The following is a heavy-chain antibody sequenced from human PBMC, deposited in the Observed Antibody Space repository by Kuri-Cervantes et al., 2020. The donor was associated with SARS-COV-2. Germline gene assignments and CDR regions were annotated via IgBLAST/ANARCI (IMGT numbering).Heavy chain of an antibody. CDR1: GYTLTELS. J-gene: IGHJ2*01. CDR2: FDPEDGET. CDR3: ATTPIDYGDYQRYFDL. V-gene: IGHV1-24*01. Sequence: ASVQVSCKVSGYTLTELSMHWVRQAPGKGLEWMGGFDPEDGETIYAQKFQGRVTMTEDTSTDTAYMELSSLRSEDTAVYYCATTPIDYGDYQRYFDLWGRGTLVTVSS. D-gene: IGHD4-17*01.